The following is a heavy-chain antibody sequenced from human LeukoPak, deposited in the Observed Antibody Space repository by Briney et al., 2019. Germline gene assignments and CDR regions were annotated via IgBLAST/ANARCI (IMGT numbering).Heavy chain of an antibody. J-gene: IGHJ4*02. Sequence: GGSLRLSCAASEFTFSSYWMSWVRQAPGKGLEWVASIKQDGSEKYYVDSVKGRVTISRDNAKNSLYLQMNSLRAEDTAVYYCAKLRGYSYGDFDYWGQGTLVTVSS. CDR1: EFTFSSYW. D-gene: IGHD5-18*01. CDR3: AKLRGYSYGDFDY. V-gene: IGHV3-7*03. CDR2: IKQDGSEK.